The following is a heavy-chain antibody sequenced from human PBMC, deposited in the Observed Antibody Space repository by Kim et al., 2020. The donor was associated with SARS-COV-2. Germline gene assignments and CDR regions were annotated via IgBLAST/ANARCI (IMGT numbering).Heavy chain of an antibody. Sequence: SETLSLTCTVSGGSISSSSYYWGWIRQPPGKGLEWIGSIYYSGSTYYNPSLKSRVTISVDTSKNQFSLKLSSVTAADTAVYYCARDPLVWGKRGVSYYFDYWGQGTLVTVSS. V-gene: IGHV4-39*07. CDR2: IYYSGST. CDR3: ARDPLVWGKRGVSYYFDY. CDR1: GGSISSSSYY. J-gene: IGHJ4*02. D-gene: IGHD3-16*01.